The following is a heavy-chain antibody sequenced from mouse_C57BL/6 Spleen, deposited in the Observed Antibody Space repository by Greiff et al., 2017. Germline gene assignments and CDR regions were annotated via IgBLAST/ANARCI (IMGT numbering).Heavy chain of an antibody. V-gene: IGHV2-5*01. CDR2: IWRGGST. D-gene: IGHD1-1*01. CDR3: AKDSSYEFAY. Sequence: QVQLKQSGPGLVQPSQSLSITCTVSGFSLTSYGVHWVRQSPGKGLEWLGVIWRGGSTDYNAAFMSRVSITKDNSKSQVFFKMNSLQADDTAIYYCAKDSSYEFAYWGQGTLVTVSA. CDR1: GFSLTSYG. J-gene: IGHJ3*01.